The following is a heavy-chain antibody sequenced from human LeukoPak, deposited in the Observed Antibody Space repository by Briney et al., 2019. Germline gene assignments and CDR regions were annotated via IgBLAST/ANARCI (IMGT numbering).Heavy chain of an antibody. D-gene: IGHD6-19*01. CDR3: AKDNRRHYTSGPNPDSLH. V-gene: IGHV3-9*01. CDR2: ISWNSGSI. J-gene: IGHJ4*02. CDR1: GFIFNNYA. Sequence: GGFLRLSCAGSGFIFNNYAMHWVRQPPGKGLEWVSGISWNSGSIDYADSVKGRFTVSRDNAKNSLYLQMNSLRVEDTAFYYCAKDNRRHYTSGPNPDSLHWGQGALVTVSS.